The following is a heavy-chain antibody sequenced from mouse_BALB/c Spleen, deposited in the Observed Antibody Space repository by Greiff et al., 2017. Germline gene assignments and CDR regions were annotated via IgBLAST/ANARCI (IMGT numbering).Heavy chain of an antibody. J-gene: IGHJ3*01. CDR3: ARRDGSWFAY. CDR2: ISSGGSYT. D-gene: IGHD2-3*01. V-gene: IGHV5-9-3*01. Sequence: EVKLVESGGGLVKPGGSLKLSCAASGFTFSSYAMSWVRQTPEKRLEWVATISSGGSYTYYPDSVKGRFTISRDNAKNTLYLQMSSLRSEDTAMYYCARRDGSWFAYWGQGTLVTVSA. CDR1: GFTFSSYA.